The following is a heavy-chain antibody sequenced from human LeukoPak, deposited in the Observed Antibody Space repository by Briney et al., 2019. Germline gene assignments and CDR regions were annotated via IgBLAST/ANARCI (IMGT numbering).Heavy chain of an antibody. CDR1: GGSISSYY. D-gene: IGHD2-2*01. CDR3: ARGVPATGLLFDY. Sequence: SETLSLTCTVSGGSISSYYWNWIRQPPGKRLEWIGYIYYSGSTNYNPSLKSRVTISVDTSKNQFSLNLSSVTAADTAVYYCARGVPATGLLFDYWGQGTLVTASS. J-gene: IGHJ4*02. CDR2: IYYSGST. V-gene: IGHV4-59*01.